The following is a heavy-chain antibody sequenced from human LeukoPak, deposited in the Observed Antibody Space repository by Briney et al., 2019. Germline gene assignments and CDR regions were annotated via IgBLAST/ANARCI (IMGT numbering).Heavy chain of an antibody. J-gene: IGHJ4*02. V-gene: IGHV3-9*01. CDR2: ISWNSGNI. CDR3: AKAPVTTCRGAFCYPFDY. D-gene: IGHD2-15*01. CDR1: GFSFDDYS. Sequence: PGRSLRLSCAASGFSFDDYSMHWVRQAPGKGLEWVSGISWNSGNIGYADSVKGRFTISRDNAKNSLYLQMNRLRPEDAAVYYCAKAPVTTCRGAFCYPFDYWGLGTLVTVSS.